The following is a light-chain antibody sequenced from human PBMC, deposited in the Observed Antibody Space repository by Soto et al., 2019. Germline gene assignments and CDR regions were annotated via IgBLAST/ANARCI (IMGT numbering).Light chain of an antibody. J-gene: IGLJ2*01. CDR1: SSNMRSNT. CDR2: SNN. V-gene: IGLV1-44*01. CDR3: AAWDDSLNAVV. Sequence: QSVLTQPPSASGTPGQRGTISCSGGSSNMRSNTVNWYQQHPGTAPNLLIYSNNQRPSGVPDRFSGAKSGTSASLAISGLQAEDEADYYCAAWDDSLNAVVFGGGTKLTVL.